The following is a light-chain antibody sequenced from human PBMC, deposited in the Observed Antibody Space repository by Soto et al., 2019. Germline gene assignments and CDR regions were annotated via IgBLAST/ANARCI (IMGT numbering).Light chain of an antibody. CDR2: GTT. CDR1: SSNVGAAYD. Sequence: QSVLTQPPSVSGAPGQRVTISCTGSSSNVGAAYDVNWYQQLPGTAPKLLLYGTTNRPSGVPDRFSGSRSGTSASLAITGLQAEDEADYYCQSFDTSLSGPVFGGGTKVTVL. V-gene: IGLV1-40*01. CDR3: QSFDTSLSGPV. J-gene: IGLJ2*01.